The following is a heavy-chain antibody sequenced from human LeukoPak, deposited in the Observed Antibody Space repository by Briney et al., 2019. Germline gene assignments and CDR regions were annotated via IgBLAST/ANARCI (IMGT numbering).Heavy chain of an antibody. J-gene: IGHJ6*03. D-gene: IGHD2-15*01. V-gene: IGHV3-30*02. CDR3: AKNVVPYYYYMDV. CDR1: GFTFSSYG. Sequence: GGSLRLSCAASGFTFSSYGMHWVRQAPGKGLEWVAFIRYDGSNKYYADSVKGRFTISRDNSKNTLYLQMNSLRAEDTAVYYCAKNVVPYYYYMDVWGKGTTVTVSS. CDR2: IRYDGSNK.